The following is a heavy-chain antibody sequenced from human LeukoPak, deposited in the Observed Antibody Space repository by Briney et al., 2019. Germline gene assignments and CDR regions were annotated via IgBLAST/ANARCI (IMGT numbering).Heavy chain of an antibody. V-gene: IGHV3-23*01. D-gene: IGHD3-10*01. CDR1: GFTFSSYA. Sequence: GGSLRLSCAASGFTFSSYAMSWVRQAPGKGLKWVSAISGSGGSTYYADSVKGRFTISRDNSKNTLYLQMNSLRAEDTAVYYCAKSVVRGVLIGFDPWGQGTLVTVSS. CDR3: AKSVVRGVLIGFDP. J-gene: IGHJ5*02. CDR2: ISGSGGST.